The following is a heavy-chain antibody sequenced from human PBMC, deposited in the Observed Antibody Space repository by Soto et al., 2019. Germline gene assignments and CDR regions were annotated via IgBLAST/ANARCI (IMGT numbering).Heavy chain of an antibody. J-gene: IGHJ6*03. CDR2: LNPNSGNT. D-gene: IGHD2-2*01. V-gene: IGHV1-8*01. Sequence: QVQLVQSGAEVKKPGASVKVSCKASGYTFISYDINWVRQATGQGLEWMGSLNPNSGNTVYAQKFQGRVTVTRNTSITTAYMELSSLRSDDTAVYYCARGMKFRTSTGPALWSVSYYYKMDVWGEGTTVTVSS. CDR1: GYTFISYD. CDR3: ARGMKFRTSTGPALWSVSYYYKMDV.